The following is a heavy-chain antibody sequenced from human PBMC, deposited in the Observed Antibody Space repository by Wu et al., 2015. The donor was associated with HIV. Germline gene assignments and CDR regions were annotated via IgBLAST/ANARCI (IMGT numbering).Heavy chain of an antibody. D-gene: IGHD3-22*01. CDR3: ARGYKNFYDSSGFYYDY. V-gene: IGHV1-8*01. CDR2: MNPTSGNT. Sequence: QVQLVQSGAEVKEPGSSVKVSCKASGYTFTSYDINWVRQAAGQGLEWMGWMNPTSGNTGYTQKFQGRVTMTRDTSISTAYMELSSLRSEDTAVYYCARGYKNFYDSSGFYYDYWGQGTLVTVSS. J-gene: IGHJ4*02. CDR1: GYTFTSYD.